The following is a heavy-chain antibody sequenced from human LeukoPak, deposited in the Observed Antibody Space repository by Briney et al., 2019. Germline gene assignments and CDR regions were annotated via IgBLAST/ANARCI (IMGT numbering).Heavy chain of an antibody. CDR3: ARDPPRVGYCSGGSCYPVDY. CDR2: TSSSGSAI. V-gene: IGHV3-48*03. D-gene: IGHD2-15*01. J-gene: IGHJ4*02. Sequence: GGSLRLSCAASGFTFSSYEMNWVRQAPGKGLEWVSYTSSSGSAIYYADSVKGRFTISRDNAKNSLYLQMNSLRAEDTAVYYCARDPPRVGYCSGGSCYPVDYWGQGTLVTVSS. CDR1: GFTFSSYE.